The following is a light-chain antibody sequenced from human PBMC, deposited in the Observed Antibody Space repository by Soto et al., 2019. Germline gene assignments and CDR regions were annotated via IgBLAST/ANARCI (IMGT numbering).Light chain of an antibody. CDR2: GAS. CDR3: QQYNNWPT. J-gene: IGKJ1*01. V-gene: IGKV3-20*01. Sequence: EIVLTQSPGTLSLSPGERATLSCRASQSVSSSYLAWYQWKPGQAPRLVIYGASRRATGIPDRFSGSGSGTDFTLTISRLEPGDFAVYYCQQYNNWPTFGQGTKVEIK. CDR1: QSVSSSY.